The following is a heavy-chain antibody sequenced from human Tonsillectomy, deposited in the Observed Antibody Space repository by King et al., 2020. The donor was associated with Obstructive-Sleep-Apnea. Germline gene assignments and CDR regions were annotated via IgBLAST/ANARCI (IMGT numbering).Heavy chain of an antibody. V-gene: IGHV1-2*02. Sequence: VQLVQSGAEVKKPGASVKVSCKASGYTFTAYYMYWVRQAPGQGLEWMGWINPHSGDTNYAQNFQGRVTMTRDKSISTAYMGLSRLRADDTAVYYCAREAAKYDYVWGDWGQGTLVTVSS. CDR3: AREAAKYDYVWGD. J-gene: IGHJ4*02. CDR2: INPHSGDT. D-gene: IGHD3-16*01. CDR1: GYTFTAYY.